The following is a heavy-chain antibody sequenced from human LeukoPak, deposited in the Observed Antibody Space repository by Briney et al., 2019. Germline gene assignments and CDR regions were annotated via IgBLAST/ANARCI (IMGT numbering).Heavy chain of an antibody. CDR2: MNPNSGNT. J-gene: IGHJ4*02. V-gene: IGHV1-8*01. D-gene: IGHD3-3*01. Sequence: ASVKVSCKASGYTFTSYDINWVRQATGQGLEWMGWMNPNSGNTGYAQKFQGRVTMTRNTSISTAYMELSSLRSEDTAVYYCANSLRDFWSGYPGYWGQGTLVTVSS. CDR1: GYTFTSYD. CDR3: ANSLRDFWSGYPGY.